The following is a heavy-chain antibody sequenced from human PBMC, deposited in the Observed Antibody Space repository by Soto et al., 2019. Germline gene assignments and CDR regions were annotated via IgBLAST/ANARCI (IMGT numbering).Heavy chain of an antibody. CDR2: IWYDGSNK. Sequence: QVQLVESGGGVVQPGRSLRLSCAASGFTFSSYGMHWVRQAPGKGLEWVAVIWYDGSNKYYADSVKGRFTISRDNSKNTLYLQMNSLRAEDTAVYYCATDRRGATGRGGNWGQGTLVTVSS. D-gene: IGHD1-26*01. CDR1: GFTFSSYG. V-gene: IGHV3-33*01. CDR3: ATDRRGATGRGGN. J-gene: IGHJ4*02.